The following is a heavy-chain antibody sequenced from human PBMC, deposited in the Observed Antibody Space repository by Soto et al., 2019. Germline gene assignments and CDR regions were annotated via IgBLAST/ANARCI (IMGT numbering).Heavy chain of an antibody. CDR3: ARDDGLAYCGGDCYS. J-gene: IGHJ4*02. Sequence: QVQLVQSGAEVKKPGSSVKVSCKASGGTFSSYTISWVRQAPGQGLEWMGRIIPIRGIANYAQKFQGRVTITTDKSTSTACMELSSLRSEDTAVYYCARDDGLAYCGGDCYSWGQGTLATVSS. D-gene: IGHD2-21*01. CDR1: GGTFSSYT. V-gene: IGHV1-69*02. CDR2: IIPIRGIA.